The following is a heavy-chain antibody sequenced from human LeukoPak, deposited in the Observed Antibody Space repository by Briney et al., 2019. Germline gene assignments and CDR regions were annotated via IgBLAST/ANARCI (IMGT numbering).Heavy chain of an antibody. Sequence: GGSLRLSCAASGFTFSIAWMSWVRQAPGKGLEWVGRIKSRGDGEARDYAAPVKDRFIISRDDSKNTLYLQMNSLRTEDTAIYYCAAVGEWLSNAFNTWGQGTMVTVSA. J-gene: IGHJ3*02. CDR2: IKSRGDGEAR. CDR3: AAVGEWLSNAFNT. CDR1: GFTFSIAW. D-gene: IGHD3-3*01. V-gene: IGHV3-15*01.